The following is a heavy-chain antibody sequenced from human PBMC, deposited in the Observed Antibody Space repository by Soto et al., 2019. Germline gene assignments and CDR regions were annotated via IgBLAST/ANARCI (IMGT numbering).Heavy chain of an antibody. D-gene: IGHD4-4*01. V-gene: IGHV3-30*18. CDR1: GFTFSSYG. Sequence: GGSLRLSCAASGFTFSSYGMHWVRQAPGKGLEWVAVISYDGSNKYYADSVKGRFTISRDNSKNTLYLQMNSLRAEDTAVYYCAKENSNEGLDYWGQGTLVTVSS. J-gene: IGHJ4*02. CDR3: AKENSNEGLDY. CDR2: ISYDGSNK.